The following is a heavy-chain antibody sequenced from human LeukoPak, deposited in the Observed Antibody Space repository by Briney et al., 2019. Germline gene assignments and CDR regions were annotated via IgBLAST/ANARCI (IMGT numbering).Heavy chain of an antibody. Sequence: SETLSLTCTVSGASFSSSPYYWGWIRQPPGKGLEWIGSIYYSGSTYYNPSLKSRVTMSVDTSKNQFPLKLSSVTAADTAVYYCARHAGGISATGTRPFDYWGQGTLVTVSS. CDR3: ARHAGGISATGTRPFDY. CDR2: IYYSGST. D-gene: IGHD6-13*01. CDR1: GASFSSSPYY. V-gene: IGHV4-39*01. J-gene: IGHJ4*02.